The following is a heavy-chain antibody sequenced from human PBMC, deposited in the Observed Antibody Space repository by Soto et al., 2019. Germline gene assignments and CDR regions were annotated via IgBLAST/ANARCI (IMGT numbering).Heavy chain of an antibody. CDR3: ARGRVDTAMDPFDY. V-gene: IGHV4-59*01. CDR1: GGSISSYY. CDR2: IFYSGST. Sequence: SETLSLTCTVSGGSISSYYWSWIRQPPGKGLEWIGYIFYSGSTNYNPSLKSRVTISGDTSKNQFSLKLTSVTAADTAVYYCARGRVDTAMDPFDYWGQGTLVTVSS. J-gene: IGHJ4*02. D-gene: IGHD5-18*01.